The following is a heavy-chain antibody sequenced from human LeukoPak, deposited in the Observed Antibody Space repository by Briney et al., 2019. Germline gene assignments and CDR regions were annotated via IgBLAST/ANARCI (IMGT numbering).Heavy chain of an antibody. Sequence: SETLSLTCTVSGGSISSYYWSWIRQPPGKGLEWIGYIYYSGSTNYNPSLKSRVTISVDTSKNQFSLKLSSVTAADTAVYYCARDGDCSGGSCSPGYWYFDLWGRGTLVTVSS. CDR2: IYYSGST. CDR1: GGSISSYY. CDR3: ARDGDCSGGSCSPGYWYFDL. D-gene: IGHD2-15*01. J-gene: IGHJ2*01. V-gene: IGHV4-59*01.